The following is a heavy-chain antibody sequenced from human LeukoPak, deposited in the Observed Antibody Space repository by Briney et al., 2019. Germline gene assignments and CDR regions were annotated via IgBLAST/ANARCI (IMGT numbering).Heavy chain of an antibody. D-gene: IGHD3-22*01. Sequence: SETLSLTCTVSGGSISSGGYYWSWIRQHPGKGLEWIGYIYYSGSTYYNPSLKSRVTISVDTSKNQFSLKPSSVTAADTVVYYCAAELDYYDSSGYYYFDYWGQGTLVTVSS. J-gene: IGHJ4*02. V-gene: IGHV4-31*03. CDR1: GGSISSGGYY. CDR3: AAELDYYDSSGYYYFDY. CDR2: IYYSGST.